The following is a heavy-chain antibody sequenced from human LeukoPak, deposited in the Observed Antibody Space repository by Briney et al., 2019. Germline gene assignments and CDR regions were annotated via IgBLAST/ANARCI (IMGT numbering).Heavy chain of an antibody. CDR2: ISYDGSIK. CDR3: AKDGGARPG. Sequence: GGSLRLSCAASGFTFSSYGMHWVRQAPGKGLEWVAFISYDGSIKYYADSVKGRFTSSRDNSKNTLYLQMNSLRAEDTAVYYCAKDGGARPGWGQGTLVTVSS. J-gene: IGHJ4*02. CDR1: GFTFSSYG. V-gene: IGHV3-30*02. D-gene: IGHD6-6*01.